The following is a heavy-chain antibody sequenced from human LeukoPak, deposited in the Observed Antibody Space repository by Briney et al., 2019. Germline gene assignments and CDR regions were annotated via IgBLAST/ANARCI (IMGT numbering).Heavy chain of an antibody. CDR3: ARGYDDSGAFDY. D-gene: IGHD3-3*01. Sequence: PSETLSLTCTVSGGSIGSGGYYWSWIRQPPGKGLEWIGYIYHSGSTYYNPSLESRVTISVDRSKNQFSLKLSSVTAADTAVYYCARGYDDSGAFDYWGQGTLVTVSS. CDR1: GGSIGSGGYY. CDR2: IYHSGST. V-gene: IGHV4-30-2*01. J-gene: IGHJ4*02.